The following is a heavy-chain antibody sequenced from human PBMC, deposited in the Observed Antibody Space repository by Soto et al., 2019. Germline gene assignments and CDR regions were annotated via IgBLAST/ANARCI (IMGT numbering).Heavy chain of an antibody. D-gene: IGHD4-17*01. CDR3: ARHVGLTVTTDRYYFDD. Sequence: SETLSLTCTVSGGSISSYYWSWIRQPPGKGLEWIGYIYYSGSTNYNPSLKSRVTISVDTSKNQFSLKLSSVTAADTAVYYCARHVGLTVTTDRYYFDDWGQGTLVTVSS. V-gene: IGHV4-59*08. J-gene: IGHJ4*02. CDR1: GGSISSYY. CDR2: IYYSGST.